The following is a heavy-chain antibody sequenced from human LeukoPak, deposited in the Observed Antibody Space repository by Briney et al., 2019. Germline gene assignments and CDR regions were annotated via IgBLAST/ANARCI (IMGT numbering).Heavy chain of an antibody. D-gene: IGHD4-11*01. CDR2: IYYSGST. CDR3: ARLSTVKSDY. Sequence: SETLSLTCTVSGGSISSSSYYWGWIRQPPGKGLEWIGSIYYSGSTYYNPSLKSRVTISVDTSKNQFSLKLSSVTAADTAAYYCARLSTVKSDYWGQGTLVTVSS. CDR1: GGSISSSSYY. J-gene: IGHJ4*02. V-gene: IGHV4-39*01.